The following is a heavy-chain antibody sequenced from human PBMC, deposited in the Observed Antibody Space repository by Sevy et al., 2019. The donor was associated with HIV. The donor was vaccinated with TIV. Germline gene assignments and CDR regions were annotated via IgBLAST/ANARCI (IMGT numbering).Heavy chain of an antibody. V-gene: IGHV3-23*01. Sequence: GGSLRLSCAASGFTFSSYAMSWVRQAPGKGLEWVSAISGSCGSTYYADSVKGRFTISRDNSKNTLYLQMNSLRAEDTAVYYCAKAGYSSSWYAASASYFDYWGQGTLVTVSS. D-gene: IGHD6-13*01. CDR3: AKAGYSSSWYAASASYFDY. CDR1: GFTFSSYA. J-gene: IGHJ4*02. CDR2: ISGSCGST.